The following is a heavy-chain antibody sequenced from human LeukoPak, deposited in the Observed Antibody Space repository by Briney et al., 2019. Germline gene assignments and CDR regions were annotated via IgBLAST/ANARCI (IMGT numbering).Heavy chain of an antibody. D-gene: IGHD3-3*01. V-gene: IGHV3-53*01. Sequence: GGSLRLSCAASGFTVSNNYMSWVRQAPGKGLEWVSVIHSGGTTNYADSVQGRFTISRDNSKTTVYLHMNSLRAEDTAVYYCAKLFYLWRDAADYWGQGTLVTVSS. CDR2: IHSGGTT. CDR3: AKLFYLWRDAADY. CDR1: GFTVSNNY. J-gene: IGHJ4*02.